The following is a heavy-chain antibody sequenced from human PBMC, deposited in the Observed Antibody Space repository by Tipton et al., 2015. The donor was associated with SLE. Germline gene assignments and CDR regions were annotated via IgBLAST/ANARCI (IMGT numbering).Heavy chain of an antibody. CDR3: ARGEGLRYFDWSMKSYFDY. Sequence: TLSLTCTVSGVSISNYYWSWIRQPPGKGLEWIGCIYPSGSTNYNPSLKRRVTISVDTSKNHFSLKRSSVTAADTAVYYCARGEGLRYFDWSMKSYFDYWGQGTLVTVSS. CDR1: GVSISNYY. V-gene: IGHV4-4*08. J-gene: IGHJ4*02. D-gene: IGHD3-9*01. CDR2: IYPSGST.